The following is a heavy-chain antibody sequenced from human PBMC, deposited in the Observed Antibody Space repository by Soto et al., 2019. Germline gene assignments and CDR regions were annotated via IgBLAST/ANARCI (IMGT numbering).Heavy chain of an antibody. CDR1: GGTFSSYA. CDR3: ARGEGYGSGLGLDP. J-gene: IGHJ5*02. Sequence: SVKVSCKASGGTFSSYAISWVRQAPGQGLEWMGGIIPIFGTANYAQKFQGRVTITADESTSTAYMELSSLRSEDTAVYYCARGEGYGSGLGLDPWGQGTLVTVSS. D-gene: IGHD3-10*01. CDR2: IIPIFGTA. V-gene: IGHV1-69*13.